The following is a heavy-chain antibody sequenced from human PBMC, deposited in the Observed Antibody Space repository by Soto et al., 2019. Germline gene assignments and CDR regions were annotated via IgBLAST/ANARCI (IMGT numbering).Heavy chain of an antibody. V-gene: IGHV1-2*04. Sequence: ASVKVSCKASGYTFTGYYMHWVRQAPGQGLEWMGWINPNSGGTNYAQKFQGWVTMTRDTSISTAYMELSRLRSDDTAVYYCARDLEDNWNFLYYGMDVWGQGTTVTVSS. CDR1: GYTFTGYY. J-gene: IGHJ6*02. CDR2: INPNSGGT. D-gene: IGHD1-7*01. CDR3: ARDLEDNWNFLYYGMDV.